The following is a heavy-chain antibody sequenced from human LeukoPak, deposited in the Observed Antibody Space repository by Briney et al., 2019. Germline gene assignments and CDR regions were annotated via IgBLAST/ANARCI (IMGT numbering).Heavy chain of an antibody. J-gene: IGHJ5*02. CDR1: GGSFSGYY. CDR3: AIHIVVVPAAKKKNWFDP. CDR2: INHSGST. D-gene: IGHD2-2*01. V-gene: IGHV4-34*01. Sequence: SETLSLTCAVYGGSFSGYYWSWFRQPPGKGLEWIGEINHSGSTNYNPSLKSRVTISVDTSKNQFSLKLSSVTAADTAVYYCAIHIVVVPAAKKKNWFDPWGQGTLVTVSS.